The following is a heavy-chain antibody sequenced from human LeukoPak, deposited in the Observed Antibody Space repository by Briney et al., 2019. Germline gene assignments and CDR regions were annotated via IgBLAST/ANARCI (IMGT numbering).Heavy chain of an antibody. CDR3: AKAPVTSCRGAYCYPFDS. V-gene: IGHV3-23*01. Sequence: PGGSLRLSCTGSGFTVSSKSMSWVRPAPGKGLGWVAAIRSSYYCTYHADSVRGRFTISRDNSKNTLYLQMNSLRAEDAAVYFCAKAPVTSCRGAYCYPFDSWGQGTLVTVS. D-gene: IGHD2-21*01. CDR1: GFTVSSKS. J-gene: IGHJ4*02. CDR2: IRSSYYCT.